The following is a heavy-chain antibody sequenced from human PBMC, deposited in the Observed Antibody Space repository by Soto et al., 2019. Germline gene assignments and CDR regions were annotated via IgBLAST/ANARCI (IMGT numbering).Heavy chain of an antibody. D-gene: IGHD1-26*01. V-gene: IGHV4-34*01. J-gene: IGHJ3*02. CDR2: INHSGST. CDR3: ARGDQGATDAFDI. Sequence: SETLSLTCAVYGGSFSGYYWSWIRQPPGKGLEWIGEINHSGSTNYNPSLKSRVTISVDTSKNQFSLKLGSVTAADTAVYYCARGDQGATDAFDIWGQGTMVTVSS. CDR1: GGSFSGYY.